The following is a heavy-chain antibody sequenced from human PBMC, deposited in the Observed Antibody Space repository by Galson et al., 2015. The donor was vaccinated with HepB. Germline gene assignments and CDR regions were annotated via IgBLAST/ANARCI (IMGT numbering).Heavy chain of an antibody. J-gene: IGHJ4*02. Sequence: SLRLSCAVSDFPFFAYWMTWVRQAPGRGLEWVANIKKDGSEEYYVDAVKGRFTISRDNAKNSVYLQMNSLGVEDTAVYYCATGHVTGDDHWGQGALVTVSS. D-gene: IGHD3-9*01. V-gene: IGHV3-7*01. CDR3: ATGHVTGDDH. CDR1: DFPFFAYW. CDR2: IKKDGSEE.